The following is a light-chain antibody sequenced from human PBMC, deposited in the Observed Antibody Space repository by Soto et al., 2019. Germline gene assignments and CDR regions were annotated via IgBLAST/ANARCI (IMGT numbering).Light chain of an antibody. CDR1: QSVSSSY. CDR3: QQYGSSPKT. CDR2: GST. V-gene: IGKV3-20*01. J-gene: IGKJ4*01. Sequence: EIVLTQSPGTLSLSPGERATLSCRASQSVSSSYLAWYQQKPGQAPRLLNYGSTSRATGTPNRFSGRWSGKDFTLTSSRLEPEVFAVYYCQQYGSSPKTFGGGTKVEIK.